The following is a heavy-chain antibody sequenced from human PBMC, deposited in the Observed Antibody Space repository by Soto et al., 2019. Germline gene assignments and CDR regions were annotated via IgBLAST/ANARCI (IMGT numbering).Heavy chain of an antibody. V-gene: IGHV4-30-4*01. J-gene: IGHJ5*02. CDR2: IHYTGNA. CDR3: ARGSNRNWFGP. Sequence: SETLSLTCTVSGGSIGTGDYHWSWIRQPPGKGLEWIAYIHYTGNAYYRPSLRSRLLLSVDTSKNQFSLKLSSVTAADTAVYYCARGSNRNWFGPRGQGTLVTVSS. CDR1: GGSIGTGDYH.